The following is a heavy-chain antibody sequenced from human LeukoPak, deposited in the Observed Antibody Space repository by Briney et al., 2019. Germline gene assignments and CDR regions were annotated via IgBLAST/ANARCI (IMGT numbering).Heavy chain of an antibody. V-gene: IGHV1-2*02. CDR3: ARGFYDSSGYSEPFDY. CDR2: MNPNSGGT. J-gene: IGHJ4*02. CDR1: GYTFTGYY. Sequence: ASVKVSCKTSGYTFTGYYMHWVRQAPGQGLEWMGWMNPNSGGTNYAQKFRGRVTMARDTSISTAYMELSGLRSDDTAVYYCARGFYDSSGYSEPFDYWGRGTLVTVSS. D-gene: IGHD3-22*01.